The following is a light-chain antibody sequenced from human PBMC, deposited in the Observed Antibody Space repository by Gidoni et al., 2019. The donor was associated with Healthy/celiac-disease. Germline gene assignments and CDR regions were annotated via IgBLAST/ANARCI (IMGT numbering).Light chain of an antibody. CDR1: QSVSSSY. V-gene: IGKV3-20*01. CDR2: GAS. CDR3: QQYGSSPGT. Sequence: IVLTQSPGTLSLSPGERATLSGRASQSVSSSYLAWYQQKPGQAPRLLIYGASSRATGIPDRFSGSGSGTDFTLTISRLEPEDFAVYYCQQYGSSPGTFXQXTKLEIK. J-gene: IGKJ2*01.